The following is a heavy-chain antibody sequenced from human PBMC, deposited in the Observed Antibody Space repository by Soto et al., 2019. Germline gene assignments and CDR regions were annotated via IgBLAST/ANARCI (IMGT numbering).Heavy chain of an antibody. CDR1: GFTFSTYV. V-gene: IGHV3-30-3*01. CDR2: ISKDGNKK. Sequence: QVQLVESGGGVVQPGRSLRLSCAASGFTFSTYVMHWVRQAPGKGLEWVAVISKDGNKKYYADSVTGRLTISRDNSKNTLYLEINNLRTEDTAVYYCARDLYSNGWEDYWGQGTLVTVSS. CDR3: ARDLYSNGWEDY. J-gene: IGHJ4*02. D-gene: IGHD6-19*01.